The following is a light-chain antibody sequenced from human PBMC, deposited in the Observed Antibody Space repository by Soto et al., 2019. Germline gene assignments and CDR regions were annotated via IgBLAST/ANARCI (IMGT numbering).Light chain of an antibody. J-gene: IGLJ3*02. CDR3: SSYAGSYTWV. CDR2: DVS. V-gene: IGLV2-11*01. CDR1: SSDVGGYNY. Sequence: QSALTQPRSVSGSPGQSVTISCTGTSSDVGGYNYVSWYQQHPGKAPKLMIYDVSKRPSGVPDRFSGSKSGNTASLTISGLQADDEAYYYCSSYAGSYTWVFGGGTKLTVL.